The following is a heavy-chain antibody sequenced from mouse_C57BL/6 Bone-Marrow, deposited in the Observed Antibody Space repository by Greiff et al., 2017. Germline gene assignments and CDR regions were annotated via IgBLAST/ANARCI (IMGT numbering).Heavy chain of an antibody. CDR2: ISNLAYSI. V-gene: IGHV5-15*01. J-gene: IGHJ4*01. Sequence: EVKLVESGGGLVQPGGSLKLSCAASGFTFSDYGMAWVRQAPRKGPAWVAFISNLAYSIYYADTVTGRFTISRENAKNTLYLEMSSLRSEDTAMYYCARGDYYGSTHMDYWGQGTSVTVSS. CDR3: ARGDYYGSTHMDY. D-gene: IGHD1-1*01. CDR1: GFTFSDYG.